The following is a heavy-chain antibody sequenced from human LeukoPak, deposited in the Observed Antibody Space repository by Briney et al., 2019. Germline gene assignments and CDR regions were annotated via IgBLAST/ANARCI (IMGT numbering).Heavy chain of an antibody. V-gene: IGHV4-61*02. CDR1: GDSISSSNYY. CDR3: ASQLHKTGSLTSDY. D-gene: IGHD7-27*01. Sequence: SETLSLTCTVSGDSISSSNYYWSWIRQPAGKGLERIGRIYTSGSTNYNPSLKSRVTISVDTSKNQFSLKLSSVTAADTAVYYCASQLHKTGSLTSDYWGQGTLVTVSS. CDR2: IYTSGST. J-gene: IGHJ4*02.